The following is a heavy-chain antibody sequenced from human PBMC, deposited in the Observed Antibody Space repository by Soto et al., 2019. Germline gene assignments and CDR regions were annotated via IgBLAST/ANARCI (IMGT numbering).Heavy chain of an antibody. D-gene: IGHD3-9*01. V-gene: IGHV4-39*01. Sequence: SETLSLTCTVSGFSISSGDYYWSWIRQPPGKGLECIGNIYSGGSTYYNPSLKSRVTMSVDATQNQFSLRLTSVTAADTAVYYCARRHSATWLFDCWGLGTLVTVSS. J-gene: IGHJ4*02. CDR1: GFSISSGDYY. CDR3: ARRHSATWLFDC. CDR2: IYSGGST.